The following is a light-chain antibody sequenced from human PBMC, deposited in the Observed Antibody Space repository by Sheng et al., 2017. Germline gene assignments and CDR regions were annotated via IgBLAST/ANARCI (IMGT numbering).Light chain of an antibody. CDR2: RNY. Sequence: QSVLTQPPSASGTPGQAISISCSGITSNIGNHFVYWYQQVSGTAPKLLIYRNYQRPSGVPDRFSGSKSGTSASLAISGLQSEDEADYYCASWDDNLNNFYVFGTGTKVTVL. CDR3: ASWDDNLNNFYV. V-gene: IGLV1-47*01. CDR1: TSNIGNHF. J-gene: IGLJ1*01.